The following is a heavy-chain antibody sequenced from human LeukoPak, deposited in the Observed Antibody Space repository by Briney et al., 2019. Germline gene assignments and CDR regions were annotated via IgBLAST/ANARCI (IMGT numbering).Heavy chain of an antibody. CDR3: ARESLTMVRGVIIKTLDY. D-gene: IGHD3-10*01. Sequence: GGSLRLSCAASGFTFSSYEMNWVRQAPGKGLEWVAVIWYDGSNKYYADSVKGRFTISRDNSKNTLYLQMNSLRAEDTAVYYCARESLTMVRGVIIKTLDYWGQGTLVTVSS. CDR1: GFTFSSYE. CDR2: IWYDGSNK. V-gene: IGHV3-33*08. J-gene: IGHJ4*02.